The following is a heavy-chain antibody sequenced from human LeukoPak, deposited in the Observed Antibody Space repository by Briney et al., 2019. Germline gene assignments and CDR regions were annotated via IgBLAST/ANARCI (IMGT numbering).Heavy chain of an antibody. D-gene: IGHD4-11*01. J-gene: IGHJ4*02. Sequence: MSSETLSLTCTVSGGPISSYYWSWIRQPAGKGLEWIGRIYTSGSTNYNPSLKSRVTMSVDTSKNQFSLKLSSVTAADTAVYYCARDSNDYLFDYWGQGTLVTVSS. CDR1: GGPISSYY. V-gene: IGHV4-4*07. CDR3: ARDSNDYLFDY. CDR2: IYTSGST.